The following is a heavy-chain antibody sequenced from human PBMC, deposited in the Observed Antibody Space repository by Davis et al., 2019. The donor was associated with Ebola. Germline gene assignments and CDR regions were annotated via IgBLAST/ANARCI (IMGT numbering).Heavy chain of an antibody. CDR3: ARDLRLEGAFDI. Sequence: GESLKISCAASGFTFSDNYMTWIRQAPGKGLEWVAYISYSGATIYYADSVKGRFTISRDNAKNSLYLQMNSLRDEDTAVYYCARDLRLEGAFDIWGQGTMVTVSS. CDR1: GFTFSDNY. J-gene: IGHJ3*02. V-gene: IGHV3-11*04. D-gene: IGHD4-11*01. CDR2: ISYSGATI.